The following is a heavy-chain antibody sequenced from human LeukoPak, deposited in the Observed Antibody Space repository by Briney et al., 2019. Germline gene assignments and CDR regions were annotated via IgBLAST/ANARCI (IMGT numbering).Heavy chain of an antibody. V-gene: IGHV1-8*03. CDR3: AKDPPDYGDPPEPNDAFDI. CDR1: GYTFTSYD. CDR2: MNPNSGNT. J-gene: IGHJ3*02. D-gene: IGHD4-17*01. Sequence: ASVKVSCKASGYTFTSYDVNWVRQAAGQGLEWMGWMNPNSGNTGYAQKFQGRVTISRNTSITTAYTELSGLTSEDTAVYYCAKDPPDYGDPPEPNDAFDIWGQGTMVTVSS.